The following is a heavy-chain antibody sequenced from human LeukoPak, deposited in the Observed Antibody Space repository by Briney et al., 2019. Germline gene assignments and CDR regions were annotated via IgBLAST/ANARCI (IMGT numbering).Heavy chain of an antibody. CDR2: IYPGDSDT. CDR1: GYNFTNYW. V-gene: IGHV5-51*01. J-gene: IGHJ6*03. CDR3: ARLDPNYYYYYMDV. D-gene: IGHD3/OR15-3a*01. Sequence: GESLKISCKASGYNFTNYWIGWVRQMPGKGLEWMGIIYPGDSDTRYSPSFEGQVTISVDKSISTAYLQWSSLQASDSAMYYCARLDPNYYYYYMDVWGKGTTVTISS.